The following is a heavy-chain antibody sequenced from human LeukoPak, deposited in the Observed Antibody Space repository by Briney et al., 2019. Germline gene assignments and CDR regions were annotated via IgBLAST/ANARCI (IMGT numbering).Heavy chain of an antibody. CDR1: GFTFSSYW. CDR2: IKEDGSEK. CDR3: ARDGSGNRYYYYGMDV. D-gene: IGHD2-15*01. Sequence: PGGSLRLSRAASGFTFSSYWMSWVRQAPGKGLEWVANIKEDGSEKYYVDSVKGRFTISRDNAKNSLYLQMNSLRAEDTAVYYCARDGSGNRYYYYGMDVWGQGTTVTVSS. J-gene: IGHJ6*02. V-gene: IGHV3-7*04.